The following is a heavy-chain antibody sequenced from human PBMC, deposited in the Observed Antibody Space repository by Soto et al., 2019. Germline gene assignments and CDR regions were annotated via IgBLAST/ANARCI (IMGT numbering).Heavy chain of an antibody. CDR1: GFTFSSYG. V-gene: IGHV3-33*01. Sequence: GGSLRLSCAASGFTFSSYGMHWVRQAPGKGLEWVAVIWYDGSNKYYADSVKGRFTISRDNSKNTLYLQMNSLRAEDTAVYYCARDRASRPAAIKGYFDYWGQGTLVTVSS. D-gene: IGHD6-25*01. CDR2: IWYDGSNK. J-gene: IGHJ4*02. CDR3: ARDRASRPAAIKGYFDY.